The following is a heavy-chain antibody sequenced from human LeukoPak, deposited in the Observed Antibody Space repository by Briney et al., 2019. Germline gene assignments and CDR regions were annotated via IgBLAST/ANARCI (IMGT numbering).Heavy chain of an antibody. CDR3: ARGYSYGYRHFDY. CDR1: GGSIRSSH. J-gene: IGHJ4*02. Sequence: KPSETLSLTCTVSGGSIRSSHWSWIRQPPGKGLEWIGYIYYSGRTNYNPSLKSRVTISVDTSKNQFFLKLSSVTAADTAVYYCARGYSYGYRHFDYWGQGTLVTVSS. D-gene: IGHD5-18*01. CDR2: IYYSGRT. V-gene: IGHV4-59*08.